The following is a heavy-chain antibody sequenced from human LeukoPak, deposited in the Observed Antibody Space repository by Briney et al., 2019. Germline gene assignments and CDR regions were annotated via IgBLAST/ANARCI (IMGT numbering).Heavy chain of an antibody. V-gene: IGHV3-21*01. J-gene: IGHJ4*02. CDR1: GFTVDNAW. D-gene: IGHD1-1*01. Sequence: PGGSLRLSCAASGFTVDNAWMNWVRQAPGKGLEWVSSISSSSSYIYYADSVKGRFTISRDNAKNSLYLQMNSLRVEDSALYYCARGDDGRSLDYWGQGTRVTVSS. CDR3: ARGDDGRSLDY. CDR2: ISSSSSYI.